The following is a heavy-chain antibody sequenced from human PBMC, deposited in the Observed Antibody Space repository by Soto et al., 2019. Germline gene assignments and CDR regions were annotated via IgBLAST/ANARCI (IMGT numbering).Heavy chain of an antibody. CDR1: GFIFDNYA. V-gene: IGHV3-9*01. CDR3: AKDSTFGTSYYYYMDV. Sequence: GGSLRLSCAASGFIFDNYAMHWVRQAPGKGLEWVSGISWNSGSIGYADSVRGRFTISRDNAKNSLFLQMNSLRAEDTALYFCAKDSTFGTSYYYYMDVWGKGTTVTVSS. CDR2: ISWNSGSI. D-gene: IGHD2-2*01. J-gene: IGHJ6*03.